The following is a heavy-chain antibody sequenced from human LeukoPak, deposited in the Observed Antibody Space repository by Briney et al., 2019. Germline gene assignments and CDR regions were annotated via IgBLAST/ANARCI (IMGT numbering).Heavy chain of an antibody. J-gene: IGHJ4*02. Sequence: GGSLRLSCAASGFTFSSYAMSWVRQAPGKGLEWVSAISGSGGSTYYADSVKGRFTISRDNSKNALYLQMNSLRAEDTAVYYCAKGSSSGWSGGWYYFDYWGQGTLVTVSS. D-gene: IGHD6-19*01. CDR2: ISGSGGST. CDR1: GFTFSSYA. V-gene: IGHV3-23*01. CDR3: AKGSSSGWSGGWYYFDY.